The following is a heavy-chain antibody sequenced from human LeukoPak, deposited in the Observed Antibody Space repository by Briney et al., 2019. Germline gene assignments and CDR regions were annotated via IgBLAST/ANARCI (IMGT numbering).Heavy chain of an antibody. Sequence: PGGSLRLSCAASGFSLSFYSINWVRQGPGKGLEWVASISSGSTYKFYVDSVKGRFTISKDNAKNLLYLQLNSLRAEDTAVYYCAKGLKYCSGGSCSLYMDVWGKGTTVTVSS. J-gene: IGHJ6*03. CDR3: AKGLKYCSGGSCSLYMDV. CDR1: GFSLSFYS. CDR2: ISSGSTYK. V-gene: IGHV3-21*01. D-gene: IGHD2-15*01.